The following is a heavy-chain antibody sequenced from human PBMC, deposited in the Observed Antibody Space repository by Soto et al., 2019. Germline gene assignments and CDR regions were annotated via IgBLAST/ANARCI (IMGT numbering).Heavy chain of an antibody. Sequence: QVQLVQSGAEVKKPGASVKVSCKASGYTFTSYDINWVRQATGQGLEWMGCMNPNSGNTGYAQKFQGRVTMPRNPYISTAYMELSSLRSEDTAVYYCARRVYSSASGGRTIDYWGQGTLVTVSS. J-gene: IGHJ4*02. CDR2: MNPNSGNT. CDR3: ARRVYSSASGGRTIDY. D-gene: IGHD6-6*01. CDR1: GYTFTSYD. V-gene: IGHV1-8*01.